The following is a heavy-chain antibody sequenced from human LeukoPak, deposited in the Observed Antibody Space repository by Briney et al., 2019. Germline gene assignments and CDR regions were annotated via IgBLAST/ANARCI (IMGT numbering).Heavy chain of an antibody. V-gene: IGHV4-61*01. CDR2: ISHSGST. CDR3: AREIVVPAAMADYYYYYGMDV. CDR1: GASISSTTHF. D-gene: IGHD2-2*01. J-gene: IGHJ6*02. Sequence: PSETLSLTCTVSGASISSTTHFWGWIRQPPGKGLEWIGYISHSGSTNYNPSLKSRVTISVDTSKNQFSLKLSSVTAADTAVYFCAREIVVPAAMADYYYYYGMDVWGQGTTVTVSS.